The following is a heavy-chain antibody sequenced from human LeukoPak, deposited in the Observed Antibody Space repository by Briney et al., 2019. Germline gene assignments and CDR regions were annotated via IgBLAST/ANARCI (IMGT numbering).Heavy chain of an antibody. CDR2: INHSGST. CDR3: AYCSSTSCCY. V-gene: IGHV4-34*01. CDR1: GGSFSGYY. J-gene: IGHJ4*02. D-gene: IGHD2-2*01. Sequence: TSETLSLTCAVYGGSFSGYYWSWIRQPPGKGLEWIGEINHSGSTNYNPSLKSRVTISVDTSKNQFSLKLSSVTAADTAVYYCAYCSSTSCCYWGQGTLVTVSS.